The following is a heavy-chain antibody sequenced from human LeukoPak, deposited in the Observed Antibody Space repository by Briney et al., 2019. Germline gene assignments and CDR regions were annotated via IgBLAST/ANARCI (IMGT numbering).Heavy chain of an antibody. V-gene: IGHV1-69*01. CDR1: GGTLSSYA. D-gene: IGHD2-2*01. Sequence: SVKVSCKASGGTLSSYAISWVRQAPGQRLEWMGGIIPIFGTANYAQTFQGRVTITADESTSTAYMELSSLRSEDTAVYYCARGRSEDTGYCSSTSCYLAFDIWGQGTMVTVSS. CDR3: ARGRSEDTGYCSSTSCYLAFDI. J-gene: IGHJ3*02. CDR2: IIPIFGTA.